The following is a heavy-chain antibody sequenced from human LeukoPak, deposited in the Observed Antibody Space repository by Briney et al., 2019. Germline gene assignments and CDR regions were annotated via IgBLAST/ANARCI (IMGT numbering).Heavy chain of an antibody. V-gene: IGHV4-59*01. D-gene: IGHD3-22*01. CDR3: ARVREDDYDSSGPSDAFDI. CDR2: IYYSGGT. J-gene: IGHJ3*02. CDR1: GVSISSYY. Sequence: SETLSLTCTVSGVSISSYYWSWIRQPPGKGLEWIGYIYYSGGTNYNPSLKSRVTISVDTSKNQFSLKLSSVTAADTAVYHCARVREDDYDSSGPSDAFDIWGQGTMVTVSS.